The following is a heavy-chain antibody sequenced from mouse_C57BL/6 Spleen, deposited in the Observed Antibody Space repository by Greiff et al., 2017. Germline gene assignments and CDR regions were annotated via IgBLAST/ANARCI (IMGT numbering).Heavy chain of an antibody. D-gene: IGHD3-3*01. V-gene: IGHV10-1*01. CDR2: IRSKSNNYAT. Sequence: DAGGGLVQPKGSLKLSCAAPGFSFIPYAMIWVRQAPGKGLERVARIRSKSNNYATYYADSVKDRYTISRDDSESMLYLQMNNWKTVERAMYYCVRGRDGYYAMDYWGQGTSVTVSS. J-gene: IGHJ4*01. CDR3: VRGRDGYYAMDY. CDR1: GFSFIPYA.